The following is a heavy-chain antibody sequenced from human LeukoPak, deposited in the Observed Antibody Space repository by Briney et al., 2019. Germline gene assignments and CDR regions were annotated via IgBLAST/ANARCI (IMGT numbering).Heavy chain of an antibody. V-gene: IGHV3-48*03. CDR2: ISSTGTIK. Sequence: GGSLRLSCAASGFTLNSYEMNWGRKGPGKGPGGVSYISSTGTIKYYTDSLKGRFTISRDNTRNPLYLLMNSLRAEHTAVYYCARTSYSGSGNFCMDVWGKGSSVTV. D-gene: IGHD3-10*01. CDR3: ARTSYSGSGNFCMDV. J-gene: IGHJ6*04. CDR1: GFTLNSYE.